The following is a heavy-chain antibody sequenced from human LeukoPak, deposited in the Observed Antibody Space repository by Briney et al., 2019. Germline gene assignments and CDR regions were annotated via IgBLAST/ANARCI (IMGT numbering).Heavy chain of an antibody. CDR2: ISSSSSYI. Sequence: PGGSLRLSCAASGFTFSSYSMNWVRQAPGRGLEWVSSISSSSSYIYYADSVKGRFTISRDNAKNSLYLQMNSLRAEDTAVYYCARAFIDPGASNWFDPWGQGTLVTVSS. CDR3: ARAFIDPGASNWFDP. CDR1: GFTFSSYS. V-gene: IGHV3-21*01. D-gene: IGHD1-26*01. J-gene: IGHJ5*02.